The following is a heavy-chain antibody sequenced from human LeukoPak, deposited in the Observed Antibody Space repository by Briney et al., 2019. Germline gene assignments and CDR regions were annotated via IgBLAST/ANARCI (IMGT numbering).Heavy chain of an antibody. J-gene: IGHJ3*02. CDR1: GGSISRYY. CDR3: ARSDYHNSGSHTVFDAFDI. CDR2: IDDSGNT. D-gene: IGHD3-10*01. Sequence: SETLSLTCTVSGGSISRYYWSWIRRPPGKGLEWIGYIDDSGNTNYNPSLKSQVTISVDESKNQFSLKLSFVTAADTAMYYCARSDYHNSGSHTVFDAFDIWGQGTRVTVSS. V-gene: IGHV4-59*01.